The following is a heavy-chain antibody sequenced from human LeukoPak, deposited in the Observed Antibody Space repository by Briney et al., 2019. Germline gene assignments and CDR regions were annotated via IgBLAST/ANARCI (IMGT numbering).Heavy chain of an antibody. CDR1: GFTFSNNS. Sequence: GGSLRLSSAASGFTFSNNSMNRVRQAPGKGLEWVSSISSSSSYIYYADSVKGRFTISRDNAKNSLYLQMNSLRAEDTAVYYCARGEWFGELGIDYWGQGTLVTVSS. V-gene: IGHV3-21*01. J-gene: IGHJ4*02. CDR3: ARGEWFGELGIDY. D-gene: IGHD3-10*01. CDR2: ISSSSSYI.